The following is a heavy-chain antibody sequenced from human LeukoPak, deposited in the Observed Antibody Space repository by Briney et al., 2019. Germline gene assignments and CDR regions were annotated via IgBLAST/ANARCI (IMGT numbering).Heavy chain of an antibody. CDR2: MNPNSGNT. CDR3: ARGPMGVPAAIDYYYYMDV. D-gene: IGHD2-2*02. CDR1: GYTFTSYD. J-gene: IGHJ6*03. V-gene: IGHV1-8*03. Sequence: ASVKVSCKASGYTFTSYDINWGRQATGQGLEWMGWMNPNSGNTGYAQKFQGRVTITRNTSISTAYMELSSLRSEDTAVYYCARGPMGVPAAIDYYYYMDVWGKGTTVTVSS.